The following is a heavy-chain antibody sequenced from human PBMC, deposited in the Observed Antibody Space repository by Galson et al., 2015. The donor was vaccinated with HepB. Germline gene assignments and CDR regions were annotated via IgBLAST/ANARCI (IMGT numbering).Heavy chain of an antibody. J-gene: IGHJ4*02. D-gene: IGHD6-13*01. Sequence: SLRLSCADSGFTFNNYPMNWVRQAPGKGLEWVSTISISGDSTFYAPSVKGRFIISRDNSNNRLFLQMSSLRAEDTAVSYCVKSVAPSGTRYYFAYWGQGTLVTVSS. CDR2: ISISGDST. CDR1: GFTFNNYP. V-gene: IGHV3-23*01. CDR3: VKSVAPSGTRYYFAY.